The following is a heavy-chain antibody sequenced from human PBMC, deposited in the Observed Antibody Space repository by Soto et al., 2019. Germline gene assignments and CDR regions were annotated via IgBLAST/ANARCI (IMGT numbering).Heavy chain of an antibody. D-gene: IGHD2-2*01. J-gene: IGHJ5*02. CDR3: AKHAEYQLVSWFDP. Sequence: EVQLLESGGGLVQPGGSLRLSCAVSGFSFSTYAMSWVRQAPGKGLEWVSGISAGGGNTYYADSVRGRFTISRDNSKGTLYLQITSLRAEDTAFYYCAKHAEYQLVSWFDPWGQGTLVTVSS. CDR1: GFSFSTYA. CDR2: ISAGGGNT. V-gene: IGHV3-23*01.